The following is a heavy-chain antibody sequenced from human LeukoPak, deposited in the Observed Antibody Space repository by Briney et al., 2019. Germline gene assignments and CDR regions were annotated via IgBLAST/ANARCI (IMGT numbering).Heavy chain of an antibody. CDR1: CYSISSGYY. CDR3: ARHSGYYYDSSGYYYPHYWYFDL. J-gene: IGHJ2*01. V-gene: IGHV4-38-2*01. CDR2: IYHSGST. Sequence: PSETLSLTYSVSCYSISSGYYWAWIRQPPGKGVEWIWSIYHSGSTYYNPSLKSRVTISVDTSKIPFSLQLSSVTAADTAVYYCARHSGYYYDSSGYYYPHYWYFDLWGRGTLVTVSS. D-gene: IGHD3-22*01.